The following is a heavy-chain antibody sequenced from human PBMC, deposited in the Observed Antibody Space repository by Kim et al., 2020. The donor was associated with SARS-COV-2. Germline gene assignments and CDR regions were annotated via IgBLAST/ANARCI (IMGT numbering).Heavy chain of an antibody. CDR3: ARDLLDYYDFWSGFDY. D-gene: IGHD3-3*01. CDR1: GGTFSSYA. Sequence: SVKVSCKASGGTFSSYAISWVRQAPGQGLEWMGRIIPILGIANYAQKFQGRVTITADKSTSTAYMELSSLRSEDTAVYYCARDLLDYYDFWSGFDYWGQGTLVTVSS. CDR2: IIPILGIA. J-gene: IGHJ4*02. V-gene: IGHV1-69*04.